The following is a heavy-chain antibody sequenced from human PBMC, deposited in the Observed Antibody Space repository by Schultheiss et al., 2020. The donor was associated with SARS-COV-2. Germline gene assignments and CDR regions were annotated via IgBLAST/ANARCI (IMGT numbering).Heavy chain of an antibody. J-gene: IGHJ4*02. CDR1: GGSISSGGYY. CDR3: ARGRSSGWFDY. CDR2: INHSGTT. V-gene: IGHV4-61*08. Sequence: SETLSLTCTVSGGSISSGGYYWSWIRQPPGKGLEWIGEINHSGTTNYNPSLKSRVTISVDTSKNQFSLKLSSVTPEDTAVYYCARGRSSGWFDYWGQGTLVTVSS. D-gene: IGHD6-19*01.